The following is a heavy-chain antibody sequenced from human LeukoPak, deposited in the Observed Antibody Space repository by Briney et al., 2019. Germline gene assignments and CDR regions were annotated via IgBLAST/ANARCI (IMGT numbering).Heavy chain of an antibody. V-gene: IGHV4-39*01. D-gene: IGHD4-11*01. CDR2: IYYSGST. J-gene: IGHJ3*02. CDR3: ARRDMTALTAYAFDI. Sequence: SETLSLTCTVSGGSISSSSYYWGWIRQPXXXXXXXXXSIYYSGSTYYNPSLNSRVTISVDTSKNQFSLKLRSVTAADTAVYYCARRDMTALTAYAFDIWGQGTMVTVSS. CDR1: GGSISSSSYY.